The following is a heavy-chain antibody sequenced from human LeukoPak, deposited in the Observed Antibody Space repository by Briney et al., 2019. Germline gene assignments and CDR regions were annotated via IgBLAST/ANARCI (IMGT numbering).Heavy chain of an antibody. Sequence: GGSLRLSCAASGFTFSDYNMRWIRQAPGKGLEWVSSISRSGSTKYYADSVKGRFTISRDNAKNSLFLQMNSLRSEDTAVYYCARGKDRRFGMYYYDSSGYYWVYWGQGTLVTVSS. CDR1: GFTFSDYN. CDR3: ARGKDRRFGMYYYDSSGYYWVY. CDR2: ISRSGSTK. J-gene: IGHJ4*02. V-gene: IGHV3-11*01. D-gene: IGHD3-22*01.